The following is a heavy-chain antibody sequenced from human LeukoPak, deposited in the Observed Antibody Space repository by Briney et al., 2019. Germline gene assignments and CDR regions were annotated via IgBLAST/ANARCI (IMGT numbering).Heavy chain of an antibody. Sequence: SSVNVSCKASGYTFTGYYMHWVRQAPGQGLERKGWINPNSGGTNYAQKFQGRVTMTRDTSISTAYMELSRLRSDYTAVYYCARSFSQWMVIDFDYWGQGTLVTVSS. CDR3: ARSFSQWMVIDFDY. V-gene: IGHV1-2*02. CDR2: INPNSGGT. J-gene: IGHJ4*02. CDR1: GYTFTGYY. D-gene: IGHD6-19*01.